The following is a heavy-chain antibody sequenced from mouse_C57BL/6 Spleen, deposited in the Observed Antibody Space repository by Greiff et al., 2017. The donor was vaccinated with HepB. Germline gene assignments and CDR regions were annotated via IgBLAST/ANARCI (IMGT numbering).Heavy chain of an antibody. V-gene: IGHV1-26*01. CDR3: ARSRGNYDFDY. J-gene: IGHJ2*01. D-gene: IGHD2-1*01. Sequence: EVQLQQSGPELVKPGASVKISCKASGYTFTDYYMNWVKQSHGKSLEWIGDINPNNGGTSYNQKFKGKATLTVDKSSSTAYMELRSLTSEDSAVYYCARSRGNYDFDYWGQGTTLTVSS. CDR2: INPNNGGT. CDR1: GYTFTDYY.